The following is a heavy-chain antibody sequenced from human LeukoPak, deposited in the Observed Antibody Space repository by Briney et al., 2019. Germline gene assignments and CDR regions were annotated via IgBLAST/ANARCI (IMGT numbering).Heavy chain of an antibody. V-gene: IGHV3-53*01. D-gene: IGHD4-23*01. Sequence: GGSLRLSCAASGFTFDDYGMSWVRQAPGKGLEWVSVIYSGGSTYYADSVKGRFTISRDNSKNTLYLQMNSLRAEDTAVYYCARVRYYGGNPNFDYWGQGTLVTVSS. CDR3: ARVRYYGGNPNFDY. CDR1: GFTFDDYG. CDR2: IYSGGST. J-gene: IGHJ4*02.